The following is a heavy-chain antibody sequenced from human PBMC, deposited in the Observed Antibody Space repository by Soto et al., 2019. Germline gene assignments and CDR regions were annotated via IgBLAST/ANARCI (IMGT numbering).Heavy chain of an antibody. Sequence: SETLSLTCTVSGGSISSGDYYWSWIRQPPGKGLEWIGYIYYSGSTYYNPSLKSRVTISVDTSKNQFSLKLSSVTAADTAVYYCARVRNDYGDHKPTKSAESSYYYYGMDVWGQGTTVTVSS. CDR3: ARVRNDYGDHKPTKSAESSYYYYGMDV. CDR1: GGSISSGDYY. D-gene: IGHD4-17*01. V-gene: IGHV4-30-4*01. CDR2: IYYSGST. J-gene: IGHJ6*02.